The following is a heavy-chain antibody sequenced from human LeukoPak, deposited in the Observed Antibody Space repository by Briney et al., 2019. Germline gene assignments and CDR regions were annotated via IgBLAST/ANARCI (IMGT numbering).Heavy chain of an antibody. D-gene: IGHD3-10*01. CDR2: IYYSGST. Sequence: SETLSLTCTVSGGSISSSSYYWGWIRQPPGKGLEWIGSIYYSGSTYYNPSLKSRVTISVDTSKNQFSLKLSSVTAADTAVHYCARDPLSITMVRGVMDWGQGTLVTVSS. V-gene: IGHV4-39*07. CDR1: GGSISSSSYY. J-gene: IGHJ4*02. CDR3: ARDPLSITMVRGVMD.